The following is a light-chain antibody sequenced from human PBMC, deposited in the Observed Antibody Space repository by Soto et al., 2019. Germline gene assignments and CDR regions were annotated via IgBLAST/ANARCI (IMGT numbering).Light chain of an antibody. V-gene: IGKV3-20*01. CDR3: QQYGRGQM. CDR1: QSVSSSY. CDR2: GAS. J-gene: IGKJ1*01. Sequence: EIVLTQSPGTLSLSPGERATLSCRASQSVSSSYLAWYQQKPGQAPRLLIYGASSRATGIPDRFSGSGSGTDFTLTISRLEPEDFAVYYCQQYGRGQMFGQGTKVDIK.